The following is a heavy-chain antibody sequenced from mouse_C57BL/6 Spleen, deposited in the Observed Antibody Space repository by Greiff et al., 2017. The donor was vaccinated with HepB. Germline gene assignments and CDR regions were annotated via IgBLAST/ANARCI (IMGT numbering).Heavy chain of an antibody. V-gene: IGHV1-80*01. J-gene: IGHJ4*01. Sequence: VQLQQSGAELVKPGASVKISCKASGYAFSSYWMNWVKQRPGKGLEWIGQIYPGDGDTNYNGKFKGKATLTADKSYSTAYMQLSSLTSEDSAVYFCARSGLGQDYAMDYWGQGTSVTVSS. CDR1: GYAFSSYW. D-gene: IGHD4-1*01. CDR3: ARSGLGQDYAMDY. CDR2: IYPGDGDT.